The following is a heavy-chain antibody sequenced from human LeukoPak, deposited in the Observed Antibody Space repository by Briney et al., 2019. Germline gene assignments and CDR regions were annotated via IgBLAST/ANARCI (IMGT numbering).Heavy chain of an antibody. CDR3: AYGSGSYYNAGRYAFDI. V-gene: IGHV1-8*01. CDR1: GYTFTSYD. CDR2: MNPNSGDT. D-gene: IGHD3-10*01. Sequence: ASVTVSCKASGYTFTSYDINWVRQASGQGLEWMGWMNPNSGDTVYAQKLQGRVTITRNTSISTAYMELSSLRSDDTAVYYCAYGSGSYYNAGRYAFDIWGQGTMVTVSS. J-gene: IGHJ3*02.